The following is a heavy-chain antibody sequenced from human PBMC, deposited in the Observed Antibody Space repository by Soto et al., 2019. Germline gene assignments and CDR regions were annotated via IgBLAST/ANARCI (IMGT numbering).Heavy chain of an antibody. Sequence: XGSLRRSCLASGCTLASYAMHWVRDSPGRGLQYVSATSSSGVNTWYSESVKGRFTISRDNPKNTLHLQINGPRAEDTAVYYCVKGTTAPTGYYCMDVWGQGTTVTVSS. CDR2: TSSSGVNT. V-gene: IGHV3-64D*06. D-gene: IGHD4-17*01. CDR1: GCTLASYA. CDR3: VKGTTAPTGYYCMDV. J-gene: IGHJ6*02.